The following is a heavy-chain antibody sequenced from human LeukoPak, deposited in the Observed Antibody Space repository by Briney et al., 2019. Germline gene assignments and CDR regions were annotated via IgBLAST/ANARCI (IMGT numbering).Heavy chain of an antibody. V-gene: IGHV4-34*01. J-gene: IGHJ4*02. CDR1: GGSFSGYY. D-gene: IGHD1-7*01. CDR2: INHSGST. CDR3: ARDKTGATIPYYFDY. Sequence: SETLSLTCAVYGGSFSGYYWSWIRQPPGKGLEWIGEINHSGSTNYNPSLKSRVTISVDTSKNQFSLKLSSVTAADTAVYYCARDKTGATIPYYFDYWSQGTLVTVSS.